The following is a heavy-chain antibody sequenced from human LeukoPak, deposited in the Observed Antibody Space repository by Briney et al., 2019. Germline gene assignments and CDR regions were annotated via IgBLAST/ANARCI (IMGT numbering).Heavy chain of an antibody. J-gene: IGHJ4*02. CDR1: GFTVSSSY. CDR3: TRDLNSGGSC. CDR2: IHSGGNT. Sequence: PGGSLRLSCAASGFTVSSSYMSWGRQAPGKGREWVSVIHSGGNTYYADSVKGRFTISRDNSKNTLYLQMNSLRAEDTAVYYCTRDLNSGGSCWGQGTLVTVSS. V-gene: IGHV3-53*01. D-gene: IGHD2-15*01.